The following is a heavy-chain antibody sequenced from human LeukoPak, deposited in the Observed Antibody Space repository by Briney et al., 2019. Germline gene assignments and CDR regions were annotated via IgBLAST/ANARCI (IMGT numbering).Heavy chain of an antibody. V-gene: IGHV1-8*03. J-gene: IGHJ5*01. CDR1: GYTFTSYD. Sequence: ASVKVSCKASGYTFTSYDINWVGQATGQGLEWMGWMNPNSGNTGYAQKFQGRVTITRNTSISTAYMELSSLRSEDTAVYYCARMDGLCSGGSCPNWFDPWGQGTLVTVSS. D-gene: IGHD2-15*01. CDR2: MNPNSGNT. CDR3: ARMDGLCSGGSCPNWFDP.